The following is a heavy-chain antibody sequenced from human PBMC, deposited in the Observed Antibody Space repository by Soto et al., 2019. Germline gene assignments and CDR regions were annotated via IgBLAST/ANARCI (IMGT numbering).Heavy chain of an antibody. CDR1: GYTFTGYY. CDR3: ARDVAYSGSYYLDY. J-gene: IGHJ4*02. Sequence: ASVKVSCKASGYTFTGYYMHWVRQAPGQGPEWMGWINPNSGGTNYAQKFQGWVTMTRDTSISTAYMELSRLRSDDTAVYYCARDVAYSGSYYLDYWGQGTLVTVSS. D-gene: IGHD1-26*01. V-gene: IGHV1-2*04. CDR2: INPNSGGT.